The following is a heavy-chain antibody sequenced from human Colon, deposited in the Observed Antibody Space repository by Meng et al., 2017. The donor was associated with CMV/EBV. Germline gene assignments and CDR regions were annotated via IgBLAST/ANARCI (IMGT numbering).Heavy chain of an antibody. D-gene: IGHD2-15*01. CDR1: GYTFTSYY. J-gene: IGHJ4*02. CDR3: ARPLRYCSGGSCAAYGY. Sequence: ASVKVSCKASGYTFTSYYMHWVRQAPGQGLEWMGIINPSGGSTSYAQKFQGRVTLTRDTSISTAYMELSRLRSDDTAVYYCARPLRYCSGGSCAAYGYWGQGTLVTVSS. CDR2: INPSGGST. V-gene: IGHV1-46*01.